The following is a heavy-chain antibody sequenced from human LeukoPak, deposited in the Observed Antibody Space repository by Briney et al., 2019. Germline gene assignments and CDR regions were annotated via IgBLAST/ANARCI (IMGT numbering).Heavy chain of an antibody. CDR2: MNPNSGNT. Sequence: ASVKVSCKASGYTFTSYDINGGRQAPGQGLEWMGWMNPNSGNTGYVQKFQGRVTMTRNTSISTAYMELSSLRSEDTAVYYCARDRSIAARPAPGWFDPWGQGTLVTVSS. CDR1: GYTFTSYD. J-gene: IGHJ5*02. CDR3: ARDRSIAARPAPGWFDP. D-gene: IGHD6-6*01. V-gene: IGHV1-8*01.